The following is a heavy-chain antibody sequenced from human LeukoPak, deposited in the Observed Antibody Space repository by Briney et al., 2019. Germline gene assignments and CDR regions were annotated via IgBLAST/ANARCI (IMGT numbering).Heavy chain of an antibody. D-gene: IGHD1-26*01. Sequence: GGSLRLSCAASGFTFSSYWMSWVRQAPGKGLEWVANIKQDGSEKYYVDSVKGRFTISRDNAKNSLYLQMNSLRAEDTAVYYCARESALEWEPFDYWGQGTLVTVSS. CDR1: GFTFSSYW. J-gene: IGHJ4*02. CDR3: ARESALEWEPFDY. V-gene: IGHV3-7*01. CDR2: IKQDGSEK.